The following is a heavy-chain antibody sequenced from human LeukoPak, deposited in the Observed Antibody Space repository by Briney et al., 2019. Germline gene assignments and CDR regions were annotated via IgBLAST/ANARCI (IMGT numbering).Heavy chain of an antibody. CDR3: ARVSGGSYGDRPFDY. CDR2: INHSGST. D-gene: IGHD4-17*01. J-gene: IGHJ4*02. CDR1: GGSFSGYY. V-gene: IGHV4-34*01. Sequence: PSGTLSLTCAVYGGSFSGYYWSWIRRPPGKGLEWIGEINHSGSTNYNPSLKSRVTISVDTSKNQFSLKLSSVTAADTAVYYCARVSGGSYGDRPFDYWGQGTLVTVSS.